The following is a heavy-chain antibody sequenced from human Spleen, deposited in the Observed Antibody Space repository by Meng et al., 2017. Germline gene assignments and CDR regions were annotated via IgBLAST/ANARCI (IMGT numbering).Heavy chain of an antibody. Sequence: GESLKISCKGSGYSFTSYWIGWVRQMPGKGLEWMGIIYPGDSDTRYSPSFQGQVTISADKSTRTAYLQWSSLKATDTAMYYCARDTTHDYGDYYFDSWGQGNLVNVSS. J-gene: IGHJ4*02. CDR3: ARDTTHDYGDYYFDS. CDR1: GYSFTSYW. CDR2: IYPGDSDT. V-gene: IGHV5-51*01. D-gene: IGHD4-17*01.